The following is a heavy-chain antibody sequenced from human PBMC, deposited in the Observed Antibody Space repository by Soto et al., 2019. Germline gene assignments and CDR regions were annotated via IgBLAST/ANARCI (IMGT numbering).Heavy chain of an antibody. CDR3: ARDPKTSGGQHWAFNYFDS. CDR1: GFSFSISP. D-gene: IGHD7-27*01. J-gene: IGHJ4*02. CDR2: ISYDGTNK. V-gene: IGHV3-30-3*01. Sequence: PGWPLRLSGAASGFSFSISPMHWVRQAPGKAPEWVALISYDGTNKFYADSVKGRFTISRDNSKSTLYLQVDSLRPEDAAVYYCARDPKTSGGQHWAFNYFDSWGQGTLVTVSS.